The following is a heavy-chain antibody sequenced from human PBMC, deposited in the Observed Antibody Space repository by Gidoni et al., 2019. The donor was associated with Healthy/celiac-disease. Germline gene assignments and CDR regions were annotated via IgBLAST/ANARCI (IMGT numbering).Heavy chain of an antibody. CDR1: GGSISSSRYY. CDR3: ARVSVLRFLEWLLPDAFDI. D-gene: IGHD3-3*01. CDR2: IYYSGSN. J-gene: IGHJ3*02. V-gene: IGHV4-39*07. Sequence: QLQLQESGPGLVKPSETLSLTCTVSGGSISSSRYYWGWIRQPPWKGLEWIGSIYYSGSNYYNPSLKSRVTISVDTSKNQFSLKLSSVTAADTAVYYCARVSVLRFLEWLLPDAFDIWGQGTMVTVSS.